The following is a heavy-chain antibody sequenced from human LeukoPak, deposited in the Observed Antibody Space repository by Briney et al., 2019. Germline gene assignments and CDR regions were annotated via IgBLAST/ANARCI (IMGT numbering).Heavy chain of an antibody. CDR2: IYHSGST. D-gene: IGHD3-22*01. Sequence: PSETLSLTCTVSGYSISSGYYWGWIRRPPGKGLEWIGSIYHSGSTYYNPSLKSRVTISVDTSKNQFSLKLSSVTAADTAVYYCARRMAMIVVDDAFDIWGQGTMVTVSS. V-gene: IGHV4-38-2*02. CDR1: GYSISSGYY. CDR3: ARRMAMIVVDDAFDI. J-gene: IGHJ3*02.